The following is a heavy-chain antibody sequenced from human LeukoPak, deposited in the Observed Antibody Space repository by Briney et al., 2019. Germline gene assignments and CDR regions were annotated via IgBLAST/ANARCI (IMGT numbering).Heavy chain of an antibody. V-gene: IGHV3-23*01. CDR3: TRGSTSTWYGY. J-gene: IGHJ4*02. CDR1: GFTFSNYA. Sequence: GGSLRLSCAASGFTFSNYAMSWVRRAPGKGLEWVSLIGGSSVNIYYADSVKGRFTISRDNSKNTLYLQMNSLRGDDTAVYYCTRGSTSTWYGYWGQGIQVTVSS. CDR2: IGGSSVNI. D-gene: IGHD6-13*01.